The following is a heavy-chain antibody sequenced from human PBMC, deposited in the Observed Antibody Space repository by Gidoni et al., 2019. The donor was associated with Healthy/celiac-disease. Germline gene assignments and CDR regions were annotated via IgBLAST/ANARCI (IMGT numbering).Heavy chain of an antibody. V-gene: IGHV3-66*01. D-gene: IGHD2-2*02. CDR3: ARDPDTPHHYYYYMDV. CDR2: IYSGGST. J-gene: IGHJ6*03. CDR1: GFTVCGNY. Sequence: EVQLVESGGGLVQPGGSLRLSCAASGFTVCGNYMSWVRQAPGKGLEWVSVIYSGGSTYYADSVKGRFTISRDNSKNTLYLQMNSLRAEDTAVYYCARDPDTPHHYYYYMDVWGKGTTVTVSS.